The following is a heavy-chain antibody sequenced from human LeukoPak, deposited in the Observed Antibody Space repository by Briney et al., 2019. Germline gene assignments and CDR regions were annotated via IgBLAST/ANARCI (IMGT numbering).Heavy chain of an antibody. CDR3: ARGRTGYQLLPTKKDYSYYYVDV. V-gene: IGHV4-59*12. CDR2: IYYTGST. Sequence: SETLSLTCTVSGGSISNYYWNWIRQPPGKGLEWIGYIYYTGSTNYNPSLKSRVTISVDTSKNQFSLKLRSVTAADRAVYYCARGRTGYQLLPTKKDYSYYYVDVWDKGTTVTVSS. J-gene: IGHJ6*03. D-gene: IGHD2-2*01. CDR1: GGSISNYY.